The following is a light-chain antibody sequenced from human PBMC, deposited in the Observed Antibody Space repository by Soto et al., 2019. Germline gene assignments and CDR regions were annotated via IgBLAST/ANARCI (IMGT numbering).Light chain of an antibody. Sequence: DIVMTQSPDSLAVSLGERATINCKSSQSDLYSSNNKNYLAWYQQRPGQPPNLLIYWASTRESGVPDRFSCSGSGTDFTLTISSLQAEDVAIYYCQQYFSFPWTFGQGTKVEIK. V-gene: IGKV4-1*01. CDR3: QQYFSFPWT. CDR1: QSDLYSSNNKNY. J-gene: IGKJ1*01. CDR2: WAS.